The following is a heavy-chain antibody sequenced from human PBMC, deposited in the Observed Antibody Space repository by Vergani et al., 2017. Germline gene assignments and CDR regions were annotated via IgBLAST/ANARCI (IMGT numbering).Heavy chain of an antibody. CDR3: ARVRVGELWSYFDY. J-gene: IGHJ4*02. CDR1: GGTFSSYA. D-gene: IGHD3-10*01. CDR2: IIPIFGTA. Sequence: QVQLVQSGAEVKKPGSSVKVSCKASGGTFSSYAISWVRQAPGQGLEWTGRIIPIFGTANYAQKFQGRGTITADDSTSTAYMELSSLRSEDTAVYYCARVRVGELWSYFDYWGQGTLVTVSS. V-gene: IGHV1-69*18.